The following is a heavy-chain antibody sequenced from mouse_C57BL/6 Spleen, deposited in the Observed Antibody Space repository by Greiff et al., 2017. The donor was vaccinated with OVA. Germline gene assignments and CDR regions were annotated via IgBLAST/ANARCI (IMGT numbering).Heavy chain of an antibody. CDR3: ARHSVPGTHFDY. Sequence: VKLEASGPGLVAPSQSLSITCTVSGFSLTSYGVHWVRQPPGKGLEWLVVIWSDGSTTYNSALKSRLSISKDNSKSQVFLKMNSLQTDDTAMYYCARHSVPGTHFDYWGQGTTLTVSS. J-gene: IGHJ2*01. D-gene: IGHD4-1*01. CDR2: IWSDGST. CDR1: GFSLTSYG. V-gene: IGHV2-6-1*01.